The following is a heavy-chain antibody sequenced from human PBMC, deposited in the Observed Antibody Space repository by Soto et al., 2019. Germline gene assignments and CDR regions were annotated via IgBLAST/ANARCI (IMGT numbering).Heavy chain of an antibody. CDR2: IIPIFGTA. CDR3: ATDPTPRAGDYYYYGMDV. D-gene: IGHD6-13*01. J-gene: IGHJ6*02. Sequence: QVQLVQSGAEVKKPGSSVKVSCKASGGTFSSYAISWVRQAPGQGLEWMGGIIPIFGTANYAQKFQGRVTITADESTSTAYMEQSSLRSEDTAVYYCATDPTPRAGDYYYYGMDVWGQGTTVTVSS. CDR1: GGTFSSYA. V-gene: IGHV1-69*12.